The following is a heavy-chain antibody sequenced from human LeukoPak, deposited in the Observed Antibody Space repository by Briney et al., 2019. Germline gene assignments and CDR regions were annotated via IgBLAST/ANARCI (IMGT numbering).Heavy chain of an antibody. V-gene: IGHV1-2*02. CDR2: INPNSGGT. CDR3: ARVWGYDSSWFDY. Sequence: ASVKVSCKASGYTFTAYYMHWVRQAPGQGLEWMGWINPNSGGTNFAERFQGRVTMTRDTSISTAYMEPSSLRSDDTAVYYCARVWGYDSSWFDYWGQGTLVTVSS. D-gene: IGHD6-13*01. J-gene: IGHJ4*02. CDR1: GYTFTAYY.